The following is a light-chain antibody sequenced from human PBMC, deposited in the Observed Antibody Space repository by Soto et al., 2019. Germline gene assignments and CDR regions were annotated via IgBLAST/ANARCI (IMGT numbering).Light chain of an antibody. J-gene: IGKJ3*01. CDR3: QQYNNWPGSGVT. CDR1: QSVSSN. V-gene: IGKV3-15*01. CDR2: GAS. Sequence: EIVMTQSPATLSVSPGERATLSCRASQSVSSNLAWYQQKPGQAPRLLIYGASTRATGIPARFSGSGSGTEFTLTISSLQSEDFAVDYCQQYNNWPGSGVTFGPGTKVDIK.